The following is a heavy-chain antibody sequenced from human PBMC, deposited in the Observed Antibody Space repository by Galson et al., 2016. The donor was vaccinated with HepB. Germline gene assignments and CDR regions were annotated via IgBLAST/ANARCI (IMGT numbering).Heavy chain of an antibody. CDR1: GFTFSNHA. D-gene: IGHD3-10*01. V-gene: IGHV3-30*04. Sequence: SLRLSCAASGFTFSNHAMHWVRQARGKGLEWVAVISYDGSNKYYADSVKGRFTISRDNSKNTLYLQMNSLRAEDTAVYYCARAQQGWFGELLGYYHGMDVWGQGTTVTVSS. CDR2: ISYDGSNK. J-gene: IGHJ6*02. CDR3: ARAQQGWFGELLGYYHGMDV.